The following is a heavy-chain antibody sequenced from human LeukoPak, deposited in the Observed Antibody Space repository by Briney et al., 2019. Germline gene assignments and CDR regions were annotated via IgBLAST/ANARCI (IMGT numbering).Heavy chain of an antibody. D-gene: IGHD2-2*01. CDR3: ARDPTLYCSSITCSDRRNWFDP. CDR1: GYIFTDYG. J-gene: IGHJ5*02. CDR2: ISAYNANT. V-gene: IGHV1-18*01. Sequence: ASVKVSCKASGYIFTDYGISGVRQAPGQGLEWMGWISAYNANTRYAQNLQDRLTVTIDTSMSTAYMELRSLKSADTAVYYCARDPTLYCSSITCSDRRNWFDPWGQGTLVTVSS.